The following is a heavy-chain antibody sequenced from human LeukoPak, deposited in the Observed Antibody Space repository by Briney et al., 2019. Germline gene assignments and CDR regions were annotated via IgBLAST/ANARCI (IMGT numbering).Heavy chain of an antibody. CDR1: GFTVSNYD. Sequence: GGSLRLSCAASGFTVSNYDMSWVRQAPGRGLDWFSFISGSTSAIYIADSVKGRFTISRDSARNSLHLEMNSLRDEDTAVYYCVRGHMDVWGKGTTVIVSS. CDR3: VRGHMDV. V-gene: IGHV3-48*02. CDR2: ISGSTSAI. J-gene: IGHJ6*03.